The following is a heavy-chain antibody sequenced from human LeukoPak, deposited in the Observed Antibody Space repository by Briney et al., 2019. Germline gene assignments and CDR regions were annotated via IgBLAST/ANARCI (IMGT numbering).Heavy chain of an antibody. Sequence: GASVKVSCKASGYTFTSYGISWVRQAPGQGLEWMGWISAYNGNTNYAQKLQGRVTMTTDTSTSTAYMELRSLRSDDTAVYYCARDKEDSSGSFWFDPWGQGTLVTVSS. CDR1: GYTFTSYG. CDR2: ISAYNGNT. CDR3: ARDKEDSSGSFWFDP. D-gene: IGHD6-19*01. V-gene: IGHV1-18*01. J-gene: IGHJ5*02.